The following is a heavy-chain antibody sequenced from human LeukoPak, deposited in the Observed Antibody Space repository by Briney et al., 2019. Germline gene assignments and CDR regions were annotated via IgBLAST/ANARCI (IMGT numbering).Heavy chain of an antibody. J-gene: IGHJ5*02. D-gene: IGHD3-10*01. Sequence: GGSLRLSCAASGFTVSSNYMNWVRQAPGKGLEWVSSISSSSSYIYYADSVKGRFTISRDNAKNSLYLQMNSLRAEDTAVYYCARGSYYYGSGSYYNGYNWFDPWGQGTLVTVSS. V-gene: IGHV3-21*01. CDR1: GFTVSSNY. CDR3: ARGSYYYGSGSYYNGYNWFDP. CDR2: ISSSSSYI.